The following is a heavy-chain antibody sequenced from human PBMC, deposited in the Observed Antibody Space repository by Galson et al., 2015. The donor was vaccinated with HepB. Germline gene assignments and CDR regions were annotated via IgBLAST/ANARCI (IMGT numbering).Heavy chain of an antibody. V-gene: IGHV3-21*01. CDR2: ISSDSTYI. D-gene: IGHD6-19*01. CDR3: ARDWGIAVAGTWWFDP. CDR1: GFTFSSYD. Sequence: SLRLSCAASGFTFSSYDMNWLRQAPGKGLEWVSSISSDSTYIYYADSVKGRFTISRDNPKNSLYLQMNSLTAEDTAVYYCARDWGIAVAGTWWFDPWGQGTLVTVSS. J-gene: IGHJ5*02.